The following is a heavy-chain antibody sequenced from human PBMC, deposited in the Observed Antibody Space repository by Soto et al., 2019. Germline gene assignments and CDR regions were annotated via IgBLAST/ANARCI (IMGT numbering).Heavy chain of an antibody. J-gene: IGHJ6*04. V-gene: IGHV3-66*01. CDR2: IQSGGST. CDR1: GFTVSSHY. D-gene: IGHD2-15*01. Sequence: EVQLVESGGDLVQPGGSLRLSCAASGFTVSSHYMNWVRQAPGKGLEWVSLIQSGGSTFYADSVKGSFTISRDNSKNTLFPKINSLREEDTAMYYGSGDDFYCSGGGCYGVPMDVWGRGTTVTVSS. CDR3: SGDDFYCSGGGCYGVPMDV.